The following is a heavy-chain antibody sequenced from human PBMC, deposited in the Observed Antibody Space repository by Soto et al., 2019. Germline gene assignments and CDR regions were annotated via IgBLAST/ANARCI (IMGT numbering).Heavy chain of an antibody. CDR1: GYTFTGHY. CDR2: INPDNGDT. CDR3: ARERMNGLDV. J-gene: IGHJ6*02. V-gene: IGHV1-2*02. Sequence: PRASVKVSCKASGYTFTGHYMHWVRQAPGQGLEWMGWINPDNGDTNYAQKSQGRVTMTRDTSISTAYMELSRLRSDDTAVFYCARERMNGLDVWGQGTMVTVSS.